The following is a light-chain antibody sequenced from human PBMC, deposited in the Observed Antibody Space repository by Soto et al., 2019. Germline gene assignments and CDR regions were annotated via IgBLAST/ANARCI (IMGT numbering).Light chain of an antibody. CDR1: QSVSSNY. V-gene: IGKV3-20*01. CDR3: QQYGGSPGT. CDR2: GAS. J-gene: IGKJ1*01. Sequence: EIVLTQSPGTLSLSPGERATLSCRASQSVSSNYLAWYQQKPGQAPRLLIYGASSRATGIPDRFSGSGSGTVFTLFTSILEPEDFAVYYCQQYGGSPGTFVQGTKVEIK.